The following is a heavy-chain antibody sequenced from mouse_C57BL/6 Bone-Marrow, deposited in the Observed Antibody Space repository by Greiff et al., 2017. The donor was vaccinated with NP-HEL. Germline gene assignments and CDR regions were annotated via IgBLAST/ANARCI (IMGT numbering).Heavy chain of an antibody. V-gene: IGHV1-81*01. D-gene: IGHD1-1*01. J-gene: IGHJ1*03. CDR1: GYTFTSYG. Sequence: QVQLQQSGAELARPGASVKLSCKASGYTFTSYGISWVKQRTGQGLEWIGEIYPRSGNTYYNEKFKGKATLTADKSSSTAYIELRSLTSGDSAVYYCARTTAVATDVWGTGTTVTVSS. CDR3: ARTTAVATDV. CDR2: IYPRSGNT.